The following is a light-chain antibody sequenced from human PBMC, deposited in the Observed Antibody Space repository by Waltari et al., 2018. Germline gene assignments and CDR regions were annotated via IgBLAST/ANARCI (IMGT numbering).Light chain of an antibody. J-gene: IGKJ5*01. Sequence: DIVMTQSPDSLAVSLGERATINCKSSQSVLYSSNNKNYLAWYQQKPGQPPKLLIYWASTRESGVPDRLSDSGSGTDFTLTISSLQAEDVAVYNCQQYYSTPITFGQGTRLEIK. V-gene: IGKV4-1*01. CDR2: WAS. CDR1: QSVLYSSNNKNY. CDR3: QQYYSTPIT.